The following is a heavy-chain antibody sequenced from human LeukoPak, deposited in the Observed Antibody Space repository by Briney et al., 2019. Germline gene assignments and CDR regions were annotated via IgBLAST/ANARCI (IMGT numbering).Heavy chain of an antibody. CDR3: ATAWSYGSGTTHWFDP. D-gene: IGHD3-10*01. Sequence: SETLSLTCAVSGGSISSSNWWSWVRQPPGKGLEWIGEIYHSGSTNYNPSLKSRVTISVDKSKNQFSLKLSSVTAADTAVYYCATAWSYGSGTTHWFDPWGQGTLVTVSS. CDR1: GGSISSSNW. J-gene: IGHJ5*02. CDR2: IYHSGST. V-gene: IGHV4-4*02.